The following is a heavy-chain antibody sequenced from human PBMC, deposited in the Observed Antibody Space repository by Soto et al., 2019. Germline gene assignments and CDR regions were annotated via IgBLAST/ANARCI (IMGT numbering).Heavy chain of an antibody. CDR1: GFTFTRYS. J-gene: IGHJ4*02. CDR3: ARESEDLTSNFDY. CDR2: ISSTTNYI. V-gene: IGHV3-21*06. Sequence: GGSLRLSCAASGFTFTRYSMNWVRQAPGKGLEWVSSISSTTNYIYYRDSMKGRFTISRDNAKNSLYLEMNSLRAEDTAVYYCARESEDLTSNFDYWGQGTLVTVSS.